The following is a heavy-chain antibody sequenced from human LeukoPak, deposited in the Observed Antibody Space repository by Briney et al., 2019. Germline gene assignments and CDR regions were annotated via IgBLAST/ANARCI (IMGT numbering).Heavy chain of an antibody. J-gene: IGHJ4*02. CDR2: LSGSGGNT. Sequence: PGGSLRLSCTASGFTSSNHAMSWVRQAPGKGLEWVSALSGSGGNTYYADSVKGRFTISRDNSKNTLFLQMSSLRAEDTAKYFCAKVASLSTSTGCVRGGFDYWGQGTLVTVSS. V-gene: IGHV3-23*01. CDR1: GFTSSNHA. D-gene: IGHD2-2*01. CDR3: AKVASLSTSTGCVRGGFDY.